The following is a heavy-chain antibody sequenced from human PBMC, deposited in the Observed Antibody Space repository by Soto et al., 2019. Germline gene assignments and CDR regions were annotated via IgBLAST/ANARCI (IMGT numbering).Heavy chain of an antibody. J-gene: IGHJ4*02. CDR1: GFSLHTSGVG. CDR2: IYWDDDK. V-gene: IGHV2-5*02. Sequence: CPNLVNPTPTPPLTRPFSGFSLHTSGVGVGWIRQPPGKALEWLALIYWDDDKRYSPSLKSRLTITKDTSKNQVVLTMTNMDPVDTATYYCAHRPFGYRIFDYWGQGTLVTSPQ. CDR3: AHRPFGYRIFDY. D-gene: IGHD5-18*01.